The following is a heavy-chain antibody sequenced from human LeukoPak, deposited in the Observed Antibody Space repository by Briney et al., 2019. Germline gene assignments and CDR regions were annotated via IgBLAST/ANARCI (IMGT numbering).Heavy chain of an antibody. CDR3: ARHGVLPNWFDP. Sequence: SETLSLTCTVSGGSISSGGYYWSWIRQPPGKGLEWIGYIYHSGSTYYNPSLKSRVTISVDRSKNQFSLKLSSVTAADTAVYYCARHGVLPNWFDPWGQGTLVTVSS. CDR1: GGSISSGGYY. J-gene: IGHJ5*02. V-gene: IGHV4-30-2*01. D-gene: IGHD2-15*01. CDR2: IYHSGST.